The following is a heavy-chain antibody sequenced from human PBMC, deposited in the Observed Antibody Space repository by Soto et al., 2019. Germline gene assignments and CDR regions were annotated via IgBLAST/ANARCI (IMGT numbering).Heavy chain of an antibody. CDR1: GYTFTSYG. CDR3: ARDRLRGPVAGNGYYYYYGMDV. V-gene: IGHV1-18*01. J-gene: IGHJ6*02. Sequence: GASVKVSCKASGYTFTSYGISWVRQAPGQGLEWMGWISAYNGNTNYAQKLQGRVTMTTDTSTSTAYMELRSLRSDDTAVYYCARDRLRGPVAGNGYYYYYGMDVWG. CDR2: ISAYNGNT. D-gene: IGHD6-19*01.